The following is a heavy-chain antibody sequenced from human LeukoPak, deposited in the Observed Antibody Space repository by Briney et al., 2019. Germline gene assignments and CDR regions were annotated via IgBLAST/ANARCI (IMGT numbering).Heavy chain of an antibody. D-gene: IGHD6-13*01. CDR2: IYYSGST. J-gene: IGHJ4*02. Sequence: SETLSLTCTVSGGSLSSYYWSWIRQPPGKGLEWIGYIYYSGSTNYNPSLKSRVTISVDTSKNQFSLKLSSVTAADTAVYYCARVGGAAAGDYWGQGTLVTVSS. CDR3: ARVGGAAAGDY. V-gene: IGHV4-59*01. CDR1: GGSLSSYY.